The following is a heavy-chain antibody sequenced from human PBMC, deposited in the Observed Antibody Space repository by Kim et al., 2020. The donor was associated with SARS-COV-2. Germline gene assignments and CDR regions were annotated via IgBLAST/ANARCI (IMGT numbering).Heavy chain of an antibody. V-gene: IGHV3-23*01. CDR2: ISGRGGST. J-gene: IGHJ4*02. CDR1: AFTFSSYA. Sequence: GGSLRLSCAASAFTFSSYAMSWVRQAPGKGLEWVSAISGRGGSTYSANSAQGRFTISIDNSKKTLYLQMNSLRAEDTAVCYCAKGCPEGYSYGPLDYWGQGTRVTVPS. D-gene: IGHD5-18*01. CDR3: AKGCPEGYSYGPLDY.